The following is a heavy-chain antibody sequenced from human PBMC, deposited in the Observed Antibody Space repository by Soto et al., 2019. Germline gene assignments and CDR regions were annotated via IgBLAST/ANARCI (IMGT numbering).Heavy chain of an antibody. CDR1: GGSISGYY. CDR2: IHYTGSS. V-gene: IGHV4-59*08. J-gene: IGHJ5*02. CDR3: ARHSNEYRKSLDS. Sequence: QLQRQESGPGLVKPSESLSLTCPVSGGSISGYYWSWLRQPPGKGLEWIAFIHYTGSSNSNPSLKSRVTISVDTSKNQFSLKLSSVTAADTAVYYCARHSNEYRKSLDSWGQGTLVTVSS. D-gene: IGHD5-18*01.